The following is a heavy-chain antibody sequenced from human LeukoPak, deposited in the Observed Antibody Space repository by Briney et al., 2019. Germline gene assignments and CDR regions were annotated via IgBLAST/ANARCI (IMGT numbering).Heavy chain of an antibody. CDR3: ARVKGIGWFDP. Sequence: SETLSLTCTVSGGSISSGDYYWSWIRQPPGKGLEWIGYIHYSGSTYYNPSLKSRVTISVDTSKNQFSLKLSSVTAADTAVYYCARVKGIGWFDPWGQGTLVTVSS. J-gene: IGHJ5*02. D-gene: IGHD2/OR15-2a*01. CDR2: IHYSGST. CDR1: GGSISSGDYY. V-gene: IGHV4-30-4*01.